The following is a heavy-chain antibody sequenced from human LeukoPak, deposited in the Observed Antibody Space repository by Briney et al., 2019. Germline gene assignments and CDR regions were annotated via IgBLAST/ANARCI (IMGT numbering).Heavy chain of an antibody. CDR1: GFTFSSYG. CDR2: MWYDGSTK. J-gene: IGHJ4*02. D-gene: IGHD4-23*01. Sequence: GGSLRLSCAASGFTFSSYGMHWVRQAPGKGLEWVAVMWYDGSTKYYADSVKGRFTISRDNAKNSLYLQMNSLRAEDTAVYYCASAPSYGGNPLGYWGQGTLVTVSS. CDR3: ASAPSYGGNPLGY. V-gene: IGHV3-33*03.